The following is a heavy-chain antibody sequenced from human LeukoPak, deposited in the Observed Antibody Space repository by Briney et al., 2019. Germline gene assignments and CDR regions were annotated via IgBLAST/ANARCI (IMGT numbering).Heavy chain of an antibody. Sequence: SETLSLTCTVSGGSVSSGSYYWSWIRQPPGKGLEWIGYIYYSGSTNNNPSLKSRVTISVDTSKNQFSLKLSSVTAADTAVYHCAREAMYSYGNNFDYWGQGTLVTVSS. CDR1: GGSVSSGSYY. CDR3: AREAMYSYGNNFDY. D-gene: IGHD5-18*01. V-gene: IGHV4-61*01. CDR2: IYYSGST. J-gene: IGHJ4*02.